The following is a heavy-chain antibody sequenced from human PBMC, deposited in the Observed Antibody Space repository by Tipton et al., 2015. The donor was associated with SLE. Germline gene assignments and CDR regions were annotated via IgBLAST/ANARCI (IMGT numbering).Heavy chain of an antibody. CDR2: IYYSVST. D-gene: IGHD3-3*02. J-gene: IGHJ4*02. CDR3: AKRAHIVISRGYFDF. Sequence: TLSLTCTVSGASISTSYWSWIRQPPGQGLEWIGSIYYSVSTTFNPSLKSRVTISADTSKKEVSLTLNSVTAADTAVYYCAKRAHIVISRGYFDFWGRGILVTVSS. CDR1: GASISTSY. V-gene: IGHV4-59*08.